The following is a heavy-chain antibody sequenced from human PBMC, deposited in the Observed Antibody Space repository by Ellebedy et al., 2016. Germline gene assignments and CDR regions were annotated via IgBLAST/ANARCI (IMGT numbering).Heavy chain of an antibody. D-gene: IGHD5-24*01. Sequence: SETLSLXXTVSGGSISSSSYYWGWIRQPPGKGLEWIGSIYYSGSTYYNPSLKSRVTISVDTSKNQFSLKLSSVTAADTAVYYCARAPGEGLGWLQYLIDYWGQGTLVTVSS. CDR2: IYYSGST. J-gene: IGHJ4*02. CDR1: GGSISSSSYY. V-gene: IGHV4-39*07. CDR3: ARAPGEGLGWLQYLIDY.